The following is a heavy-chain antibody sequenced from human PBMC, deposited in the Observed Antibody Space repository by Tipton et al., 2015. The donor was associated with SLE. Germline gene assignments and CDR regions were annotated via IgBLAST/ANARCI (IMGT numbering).Heavy chain of an antibody. J-gene: IGHJ3*02. D-gene: IGHD3-16*01. Sequence: TLSLTCTVSGGSIDSSSFYWGWVRQPPGKGLEWIGTIYYSGSTSYNPSLKSRVVVSVDTSKKYFSLRLDSVTAADTAVYYCATYVGNAFETWGQGTMAIVSS. CDR2: IYYSGST. CDR3: ATYVGNAFET. V-gene: IGHV4-39*07. CDR1: GGSIDSSSFY.